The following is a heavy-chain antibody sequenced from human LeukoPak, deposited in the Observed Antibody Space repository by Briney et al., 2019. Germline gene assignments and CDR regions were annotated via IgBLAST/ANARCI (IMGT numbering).Heavy chain of an antibody. CDR3: ARNNDFYVVGCMGG. D-gene: IGHD2/OR15-2a*01. Sequence: SETLSLTCTVSGGSISSYYWGWIRQPPGKGLEWIGSIYYSGSTYYNPSLKSRVTISVDTSKNQFSLKLSSVTAADTAVYYCARNNDFYVVGCMGGWGQGTTVTVSS. CDR1: GGSISSYY. J-gene: IGHJ6*02. CDR2: IYYSGST. V-gene: IGHV4-39*07.